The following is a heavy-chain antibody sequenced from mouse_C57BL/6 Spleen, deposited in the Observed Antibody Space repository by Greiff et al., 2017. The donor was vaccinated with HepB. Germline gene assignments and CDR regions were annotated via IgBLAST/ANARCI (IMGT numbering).Heavy chain of an antibody. Sequence: EVKVVESGGGLVQPGGSMKLSCVASGFTFSNYWMNWVRQSPEKGLEWVAQIRLKSDNYATHYAESVKGRFTISRDDSKSSVYLQMNNLRAEDTGIYYCTVLYYYGSSFAYWGQGTLVTVSA. CDR3: TVLYYYGSSFAY. CDR2: IRLKSDNYAT. CDR1: GFTFSNYW. J-gene: IGHJ3*01. D-gene: IGHD1-1*01. V-gene: IGHV6-3*01.